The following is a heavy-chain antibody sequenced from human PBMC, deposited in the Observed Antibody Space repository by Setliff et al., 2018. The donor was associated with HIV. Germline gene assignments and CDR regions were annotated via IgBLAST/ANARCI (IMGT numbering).Heavy chain of an antibody. Sequence: LRLSCAASGFTFSNYAMSWVRQAPGKGLEWVAGLSYEGSYKYYAVSVKGRCTISRDTSRNTLYLQMNSLRAEDTAVYYCVKDLLWLPTTDFDYWGQGTLVTVSS. J-gene: IGHJ4*02. D-gene: IGHD5-18*01. V-gene: IGHV3-30*18. CDR1: GFTFSNYA. CDR3: VKDLLWLPTTDFDY. CDR2: LSYEGSYK.